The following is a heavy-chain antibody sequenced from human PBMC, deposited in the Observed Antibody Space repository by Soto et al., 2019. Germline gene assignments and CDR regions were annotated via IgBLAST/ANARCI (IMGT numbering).Heavy chain of an antibody. Sequence: GGSLRLSCAASGFTFSSYAMHWVRQAPGKGLEWVAVISYDGSNKYYADSVKGRFTISRDNSKNTLYLQMNSLRAEDTAVYYCARAPPNYYYYYMDVCGKGTTVTVSS. J-gene: IGHJ6*03. CDR3: ARAPPNYYYYYMDV. V-gene: IGHV3-30*04. CDR2: ISYDGSNK. CDR1: GFTFSSYA.